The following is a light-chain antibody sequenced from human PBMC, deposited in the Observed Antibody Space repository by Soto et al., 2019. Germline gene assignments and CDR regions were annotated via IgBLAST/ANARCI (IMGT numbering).Light chain of an antibody. CDR3: VLYMGSGSVG. CDR1: SGSVSTSYY. V-gene: IGLV8-61*01. Sequence: QTVVTQEPSFSVSPGGTVTLTCGLNSGSVSTSYYPTWYQQTPGQTPRTLIYNTNSRSSGVPDRFSGSILGNKAALTITGAQADDESDYYCVLYMGSGSVGFGGGTKLTVL. CDR2: NTN. J-gene: IGLJ2*01.